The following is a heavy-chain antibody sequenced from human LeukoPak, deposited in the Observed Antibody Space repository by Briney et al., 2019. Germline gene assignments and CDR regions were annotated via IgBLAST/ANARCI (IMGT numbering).Heavy chain of an antibody. CDR2: IYYSGST. Sequence: PSETLSLTCTVSGGSISSGGYYWSWIRQHPGKGLEWIGYIYYSGSTYYNPSLKSRVTISVDTSKNQFSLKLSSVTAADTAVYYCARRGIPNAMTTVTNYGMDVWGQGTTVTVSS. CDR1: GGSISSGGYY. D-gene: IGHD4-17*01. V-gene: IGHV4-31*03. CDR3: ARRGIPNAMTTVTNYGMDV. J-gene: IGHJ6*02.